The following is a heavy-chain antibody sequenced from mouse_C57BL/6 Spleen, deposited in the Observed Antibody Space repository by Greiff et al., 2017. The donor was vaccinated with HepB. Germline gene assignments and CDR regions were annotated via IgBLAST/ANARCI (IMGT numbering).Heavy chain of an antibody. CDR2: ISYDGSN. D-gene: IGHD1-1*01. CDR3: ARSAYGSYYYAMDY. CDR1: GYSITSGYY. Sequence: QSGPGLVKPSQSLSLTCSVTGYSITSGYYWNWIRQFPGNKLEWMGYISYDGSNNYNPSLKNRISITRDTSKNQFFLKLNSVTTEDTATYYCARSAYGSYYYAMDYWGQGTSVTVSS. J-gene: IGHJ4*01. V-gene: IGHV3-6*01.